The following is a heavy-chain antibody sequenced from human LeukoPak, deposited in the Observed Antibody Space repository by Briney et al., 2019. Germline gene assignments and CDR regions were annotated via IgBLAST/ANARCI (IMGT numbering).Heavy chain of an antibody. V-gene: IGHV3-48*04. D-gene: IGHD3-9*01. CDR1: GFTFSSYG. J-gene: IGHJ3*02. Sequence: PGGSLRLSCAASGFTFSSYGMHWVRQAPGKGLEWVSYISSSGSTIYYADSVKGRFTISRDNAKNSLYPQMNSLRAEDTAVYYCARGTYYDILTGYKPAAFDIWGQGTMVTVSS. CDR2: ISSSGSTI. CDR3: ARGTYYDILTGYKPAAFDI.